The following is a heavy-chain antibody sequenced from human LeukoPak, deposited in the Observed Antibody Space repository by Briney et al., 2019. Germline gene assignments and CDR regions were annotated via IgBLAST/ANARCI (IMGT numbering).Heavy chain of an antibody. CDR1: GFTVSSNY. V-gene: IGHV3-66*01. CDR2: IYSGGST. J-gene: IGHJ4*02. CDR3: ASTGWEYYFDY. Sequence: GGSLRLSCAAYGFTVSSNYMSWVRQAPGKGLEWVSVIYSGGSTYYADSVKGRFTISRDNSKNTLYLQMNSLRAEDTAVYYCASTGWEYYFDYWGQGTLVTVSS. D-gene: IGHD3-9*01.